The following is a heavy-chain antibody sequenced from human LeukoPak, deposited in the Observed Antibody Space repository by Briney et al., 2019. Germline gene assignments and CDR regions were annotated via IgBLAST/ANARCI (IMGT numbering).Heavy chain of an antibody. CDR2: IYYSGTT. J-gene: IGHJ4*02. D-gene: IGHD6-13*01. CDR3: ARGVYIAAAQYGY. V-gene: IGHV4-59*01. Sequence: PGGSLRLSCAASGFTFSTYAVNWVRQPPGEGLEWIGYIYYSGTTNYNPSLKSRVTISVDTSKNQFSLKLSSVTAADTAVYYCARGVYIAAAQYGYWGQGTLVTVSS. CDR1: GFTFSTYA.